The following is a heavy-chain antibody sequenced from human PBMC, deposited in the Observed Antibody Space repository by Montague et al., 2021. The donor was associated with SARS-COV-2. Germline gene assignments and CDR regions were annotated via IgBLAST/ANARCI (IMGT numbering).Heavy chain of an antibody. D-gene: IGHD4-23*01. J-gene: IGHJ6*03. CDR2: IYYSGST. CDR1: GGSISSGGYY. CDR3: ASTYGGNLGYYYYYMDV. Sequence: TLSLTCTVSGGSISSGGYYWSWIRQHPGKGLEWIGYIYYSGSTYYNPSLKSRVTLSVDTSKNQFSLKLSSVTAVDTAVYYCASTYGGNLGYYYYYMDVWGKGTTVTVSS. V-gene: IGHV4-31*03.